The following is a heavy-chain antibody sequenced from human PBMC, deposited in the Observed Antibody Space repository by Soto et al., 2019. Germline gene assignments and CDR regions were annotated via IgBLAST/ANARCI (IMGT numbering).Heavy chain of an antibody. V-gene: IGHV1-2*04. D-gene: IGHD2-2*01. J-gene: IGHJ6*02. CDR3: ARSVVPAAINHYYYYGMDV. Sequence: GASVKVSCKASGYTFAVYYMRWVRQAPGQGLEWMGWINPNSGGTNYAQKFQGWVTMTRDTSISTAYMELSRLRSDDTAVYYCARSVVPAAINHYYYYGMDVWGQGTTVTVSS. CDR2: INPNSGGT. CDR1: GYTFAVYY.